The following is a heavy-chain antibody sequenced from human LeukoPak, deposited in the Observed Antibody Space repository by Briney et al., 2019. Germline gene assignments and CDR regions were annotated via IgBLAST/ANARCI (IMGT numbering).Heavy chain of an antibody. D-gene: IGHD6-19*01. CDR2: IKQDGSEK. CDR1: GFTFSSYW. V-gene: IGHV3-7*05. CDR3: ARVDSSGWYGEDY. Sequence: GGSLRLSCAASGFTFSSYWMSWVRQAQGKGLEWVANIKQDGSEKYYVDSVKGRFTMSRDNAKNSLYLQMNSLRAEDTAVYYCARVDSSGWYGEDYWGQGTLVTVSS. J-gene: IGHJ4*02.